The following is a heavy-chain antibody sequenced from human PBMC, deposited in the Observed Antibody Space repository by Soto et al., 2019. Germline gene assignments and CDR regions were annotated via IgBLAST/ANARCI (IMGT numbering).Heavy chain of an antibody. CDR2: IVPIYRTA. CDR1: GGTFSSYR. D-gene: IGHD6-13*01. Sequence: QVQLVQSGAEVKKPGSSVKVSCKASGGTFSSYRINLVRQAPGQGLEWVGGIVPIYRTADYAQKFQGRVTITADESASTSYMELRSLKSQDTAVYYCVRDSGAKLSSSWGQGTLVTGS. V-gene: IGHV1-69*01. CDR3: VRDSGAKLSSS. J-gene: IGHJ4*02.